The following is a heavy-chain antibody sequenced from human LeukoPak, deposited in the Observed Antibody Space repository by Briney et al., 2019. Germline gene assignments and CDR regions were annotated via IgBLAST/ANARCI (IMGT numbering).Heavy chain of an antibody. CDR3: ARSLWPEDY. D-gene: IGHD2-21*01. Sequence: GGSLRLSCAAYGFSFSNYWMSWDRQAPGKGLEWVANIKQDGSEKNYVDSVAGRFTISRDNAETSLYLQMNSLRVEDTAVYYCARSLWPEDYWGQGTLVTVS. CDR2: IKQDGSEK. V-gene: IGHV3-7*01. J-gene: IGHJ4*02. CDR1: GFSFSNYW.